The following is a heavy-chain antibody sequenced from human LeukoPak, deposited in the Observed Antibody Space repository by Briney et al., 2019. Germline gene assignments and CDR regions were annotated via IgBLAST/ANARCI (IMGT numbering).Heavy chain of an antibody. CDR1: GFXFSSYA. CDR2: ISGSGGST. CDR3: AKDNTVTTSPFDY. D-gene: IGHD4-17*01. J-gene: IGHJ4*02. Sequence: PGGSLRLSCAASGFXFSSYAISWVRQAPGKGLEWVSAISGSGGSTYYADSVKGRFTISRDNSKNTLYLQMNSLRAEDTAVYYCAKDNTVTTSPFDYWGQGTLVTVSS. V-gene: IGHV3-23*01.